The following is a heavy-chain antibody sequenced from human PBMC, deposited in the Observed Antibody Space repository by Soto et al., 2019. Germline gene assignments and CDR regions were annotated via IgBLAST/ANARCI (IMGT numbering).Heavy chain of an antibody. V-gene: IGHV3-23*01. J-gene: IGHJ1*01. D-gene: IGHD6-19*01. CDR2: ISASGTST. Sequence: EVHLLESGGGLVQPGGSLRFSCAASGFTFSSNAMSWVRQAPGKGLEWVSTISASGTSTYYADSVKGRFTISRDNSKNTRYLQMSSLRAEDTAVYYCAKDATSAWSAEYFQYWGQGTLVTVSS. CDR1: GFTFSSNA. CDR3: AKDATSAWSAEYFQY.